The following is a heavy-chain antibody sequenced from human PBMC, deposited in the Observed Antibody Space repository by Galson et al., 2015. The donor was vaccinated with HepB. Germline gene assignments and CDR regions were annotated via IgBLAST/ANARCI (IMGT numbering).Heavy chain of an antibody. Sequence: SEPLSLTCTVSGGSISSYYWSWIRQPPGKGLEWIGYIYYSGSTNYNPSLKSRVTISVDTSKNQFSLKLSSVTAADTAVYYCTRHQPVPTLAHGMDVWGQGTTVTVSS. CDR3: TRHQPVPTLAHGMDV. D-gene: IGHD1-14*01. CDR2: IYYSGST. CDR1: GGSISSYY. V-gene: IGHV4-59*08. J-gene: IGHJ6*02.